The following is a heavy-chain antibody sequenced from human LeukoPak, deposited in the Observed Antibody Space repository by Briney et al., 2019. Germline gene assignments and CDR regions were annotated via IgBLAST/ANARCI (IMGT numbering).Heavy chain of an antibody. J-gene: IGHJ5*02. CDR1: GFTFSSYA. V-gene: IGHV3-23*01. CDR3: AREGWLDP. Sequence: GGSLRLSCAASGFTFSSYAMTWVRQAPGKGLEWVSTFSCCGGSTFYADSVKGRFTISRDNAKSSLYLQINSLRVEDTAVYYCAREGWLDPWGQGTLVIVPS. CDR2: FSCCGGST.